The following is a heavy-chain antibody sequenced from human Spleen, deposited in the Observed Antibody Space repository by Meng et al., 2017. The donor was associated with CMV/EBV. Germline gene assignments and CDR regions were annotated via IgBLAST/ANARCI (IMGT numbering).Heavy chain of an antibody. Sequence: ASVKVSCKASGYTFSNFGISWVRQAPGQGLEWMGWISAQKDNTKYAQKVQGRVTMTTDTSTSTAYMELRSLRSDDTAVYYCARERVVVWYYYGMDVWGQGTTVTVSS. CDR2: ISAQKDNT. J-gene: IGHJ6*02. V-gene: IGHV1-18*01. CDR3: ARERVVVWYYYGMDV. CDR1: GYTFSNFG. D-gene: IGHD2-21*01.